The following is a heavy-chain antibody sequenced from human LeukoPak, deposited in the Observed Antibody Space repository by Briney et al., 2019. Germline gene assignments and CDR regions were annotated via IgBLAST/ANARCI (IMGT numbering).Heavy chain of an antibody. CDR1: GGSISGHY. Sequence: SETLSLTCTVSGGSISGHYWSWIRQPPGKGLEWIGYIHYTGRTDYSPSLKSRVSLSVDLSKNQFSLKLSSVTAADTAVYYCAQNGQSGFSFDPWGQGTLVTVSS. D-gene: IGHD2-8*01. J-gene: IGHJ5*02. CDR3: AQNGQSGFSFDP. V-gene: IGHV4-59*11. CDR2: IHYTGRT.